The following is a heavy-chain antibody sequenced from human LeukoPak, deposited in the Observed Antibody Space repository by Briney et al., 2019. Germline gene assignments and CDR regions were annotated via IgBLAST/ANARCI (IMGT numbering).Heavy chain of an antibody. D-gene: IGHD1-1*01. V-gene: IGHV4-30-4*08. CDR1: GGSISSVDYY. Sequence: PSQTLTLTCAVSGGSISSVDYYWSRIGPTQGQGLEWIGYIDFRGTTYYNASLKSRASISRYTSKNQFSLNLSAVTAADTAVYYCARVVATWAYYMDVWGNGTTVTVSS. CDR2: IDFRGTT. J-gene: IGHJ6*03. CDR3: ARVVATWAYYMDV.